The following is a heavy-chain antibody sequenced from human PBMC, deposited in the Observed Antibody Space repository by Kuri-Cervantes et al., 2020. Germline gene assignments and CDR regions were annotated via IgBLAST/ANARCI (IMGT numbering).Heavy chain of an antibody. CDR3: ARPDRDCSGGSCSDAFDI. J-gene: IGHJ3*02. Sequence: GESLKISCKGSGYSFTSYWIGWVRQMPGKGLEWMGIIYPGDSDTRYSPSFQGQVTISADKSISTAYLQWSSLKAPDTAMYYCARPDRDCSGGSCSDAFDIWGQGTMVTVSS. V-gene: IGHV5-51*01. D-gene: IGHD2-15*01. CDR1: GYSFTSYW. CDR2: IYPGDSDT.